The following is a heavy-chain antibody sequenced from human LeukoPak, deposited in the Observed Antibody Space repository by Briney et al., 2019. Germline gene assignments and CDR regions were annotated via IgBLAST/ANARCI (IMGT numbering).Heavy chain of an antibody. D-gene: IGHD3-22*01. Sequence: GGPLRLSCVASGFDMRHYYMSWVRQAPGKGLEWVANIKEDGSKKDYVDSVKGRFTISRDNDKNSMYLQMNSRRAEDTAVYYCARVNYYDRGGYYRVYFAYWGQGTLVTVSS. CDR3: ARVNYYDRGGYYRVYFAY. J-gene: IGHJ4*02. CDR1: GFDMRHYY. CDR2: IKEDGSKK. V-gene: IGHV3-7*05.